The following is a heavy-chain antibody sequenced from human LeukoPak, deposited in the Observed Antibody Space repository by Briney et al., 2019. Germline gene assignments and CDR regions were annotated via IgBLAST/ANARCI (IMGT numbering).Heavy chain of an antibody. Sequence: PGRSLRLSCAASGFTFSSYGMHWVRQAPGKGLEWVAVIWYDGSNKYYADSVKGRFTISRDNSKNTLYLQMNSLRAEDTAVYYCAKLVDYDSSGYGTIDYWGQGTLVTVSS. D-gene: IGHD3-22*01. CDR3: AKLVDYDSSGYGTIDY. J-gene: IGHJ4*02. CDR2: IWYDGSNK. CDR1: GFTFSSYG. V-gene: IGHV3-33*06.